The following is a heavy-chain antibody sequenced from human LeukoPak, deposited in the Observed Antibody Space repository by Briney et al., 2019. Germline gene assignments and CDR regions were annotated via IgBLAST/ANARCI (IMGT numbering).Heavy chain of an antibody. CDR1: GYSLTDYY. Sequence: ASVKVSFKASGYSLTDYYMHWVRQAPGQGLEWMGWINPDSGDTDYAQRFQGRVSMTRDTSISTAYMELSSLRSDDTAVYYCARVGEGWSSGSGPYSSTIYYYAMDVWGQGTTVTVSS. CDR3: ARVGEGWSSGSGPYSSTIYYYAMDV. J-gene: IGHJ6*02. V-gene: IGHV1-2*02. CDR2: INPDSGDT. D-gene: IGHD3-10*01.